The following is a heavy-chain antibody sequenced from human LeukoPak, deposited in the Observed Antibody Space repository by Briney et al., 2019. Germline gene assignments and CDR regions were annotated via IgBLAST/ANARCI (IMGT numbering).Heavy chain of an antibody. V-gene: IGHV3-23*01. CDR1: GFTFSSYA. CDR3: AKDPGYCSGGSCYTPFDY. CDR2: ISGSGGST. Sequence: PGGFLRLSCAASGFTFSSYAMSWVRQAPGKGLEWVSAISGSGGSTYYADSVKGRFTISRDNSKNTLYLQMNSLRAEDTAVYYCAKDPGYCSGGSCYTPFDYWGQGTLVTVSS. D-gene: IGHD2-15*01. J-gene: IGHJ4*02.